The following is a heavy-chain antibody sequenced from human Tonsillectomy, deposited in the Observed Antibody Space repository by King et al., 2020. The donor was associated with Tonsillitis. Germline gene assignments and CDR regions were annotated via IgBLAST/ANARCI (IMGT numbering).Heavy chain of an antibody. CDR2: IYSAGST. CDR3: ARGTEWEPMDD. V-gene: IGHV3-66*01. Sequence: VQLVESGGTLVQPGGSLRLSCAASGFTVFSNYMTWVRQAPGKGLECVSFIYSAGSTHYADSVKGRFTISRDNSKNTVHLQMNNLRADDTAVYYCARGTEWEPMDDWGRGTLVTVSS. J-gene: IGHJ4*02. CDR1: GFTVFSNY. D-gene: IGHD1-26*01.